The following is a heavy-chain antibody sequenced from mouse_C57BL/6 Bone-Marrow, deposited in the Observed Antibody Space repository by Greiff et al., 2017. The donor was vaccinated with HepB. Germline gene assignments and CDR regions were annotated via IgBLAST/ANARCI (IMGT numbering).Heavy chain of an antibody. J-gene: IGHJ2*01. Sequence: VKLQQPGAELVKPGASVKLSCKASGYTFTSYWMQWVKQRPGQGLEWIGEIDPSDSYTNYNQKFKGKATLTVDTSSSTAYMQLSSLTSEDSAVYYCARAMSSDYWGQGTTLTVSS. CDR2: IDPSDSYT. V-gene: IGHV1-50*01. CDR1: GYTFTSYW. CDR3: ARAMSSDY.